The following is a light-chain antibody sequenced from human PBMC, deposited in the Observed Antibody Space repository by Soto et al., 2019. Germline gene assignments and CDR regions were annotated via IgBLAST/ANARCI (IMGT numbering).Light chain of an antibody. V-gene: IGKV3-15*01. J-gene: IGKJ1*01. CDR3: HQYNNWTPWT. CDR1: QSVSIN. CDR2: GAS. Sequence: EVVMTQSPATLSVSPGERATLSCRASQSVSINLAWYQQKPGQAPRLLIFGASTRATGIPARFSGSGSGTEFTLTISSLQSEDVAVYDCHQYNNWTPWTFGQGTKVEI.